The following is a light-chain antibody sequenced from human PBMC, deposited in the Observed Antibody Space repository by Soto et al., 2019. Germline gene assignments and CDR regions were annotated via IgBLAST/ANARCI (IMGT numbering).Light chain of an antibody. CDR3: SSYAGSNNFV. V-gene: IGLV2-8*01. CDR2: EVT. Sequence: QSALTQPPSASGSPGQSVTISCTGTNSDVGGYNFVSWYQQHPGKAPKLMIYEVTKRPSGVPDRFSGSKSGNTASLTVSGLQAEAEADYYCSSYAGSNNFVFGTGTKLTVL. CDR1: NSDVGGYNF. J-gene: IGLJ1*01.